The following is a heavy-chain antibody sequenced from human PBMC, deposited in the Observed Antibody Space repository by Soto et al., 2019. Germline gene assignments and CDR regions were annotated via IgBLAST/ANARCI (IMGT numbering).Heavy chain of an antibody. CDR1: GDFLTTYY. Sequence: SESLSLTCDVSGDFLTTYYWNWIRQSPGKGLEWIGYIFYGGHTNYNPSLRGRATISVDTSKNQFSLKLSSVTAADTAVYYCARSPQYSSGWNGGFDYWGQGTLVTVSS. V-gene: IGHV4-59*01. CDR2: IFYGGHT. CDR3: ARSPQYSSGWNGGFDY. J-gene: IGHJ4*02. D-gene: IGHD6-19*01.